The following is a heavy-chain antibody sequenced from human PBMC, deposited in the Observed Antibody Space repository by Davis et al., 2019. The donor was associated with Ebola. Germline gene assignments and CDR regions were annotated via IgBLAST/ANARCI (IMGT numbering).Heavy chain of an antibody. CDR2: ISSSSSYI. Sequence: PGGSLRLSCAASGFTFSSYSMNWVRQAPGKGLEWVSSISSSSSYIYYADSVKGRFTISRDNAKNSLYLQMNSLRAEDTAVYYCAREGITMVRGVIIDYYGMDVWGQGTTVTVSS. J-gene: IGHJ6*02. CDR3: AREGITMVRGVIIDYYGMDV. CDR1: GFTFSSYS. D-gene: IGHD3-10*01. V-gene: IGHV3-21*04.